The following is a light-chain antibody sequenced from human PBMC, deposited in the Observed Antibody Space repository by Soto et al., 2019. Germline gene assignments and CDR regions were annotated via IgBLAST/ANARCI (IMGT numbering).Light chain of an antibody. V-gene: IGLV2-8*01. CDR3: SSYAGSNGV. Sequence: QSALTQPPSASGSPGQSVTISCTGTSSDVGGYNYVSWYQQHPGKAPKLMIYEVSKRPSGVPDRFSGSKSGNTASLTVSGLQAEDEADYYCSSYAGSNGVLGTMTNATV. CDR2: EVS. J-gene: IGLJ1*01. CDR1: SSDVGGYNY.